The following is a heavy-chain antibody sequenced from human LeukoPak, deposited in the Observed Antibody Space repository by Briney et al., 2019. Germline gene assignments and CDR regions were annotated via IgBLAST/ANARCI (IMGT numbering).Heavy chain of an antibody. D-gene: IGHD2-2*01. Sequence: GGSLRLSCAASGFTFSSYAMSWVRQAPGKGLEWVSAISGSGGSTYYADSVKGRFTISRDNSKNTLYLQMNSLRAEDTAVCYCAKDLVVVPAAIPGYIGGWFDPWGQGTLVTVSS. CDR3: AKDLVVVPAAIPGYIGGWFDP. V-gene: IGHV3-23*01. CDR1: GFTFSSYA. J-gene: IGHJ5*02. CDR2: ISGSGGST.